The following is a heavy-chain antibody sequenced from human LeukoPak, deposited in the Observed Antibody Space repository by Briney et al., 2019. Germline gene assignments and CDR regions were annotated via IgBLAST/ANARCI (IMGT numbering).Heavy chain of an antibody. J-gene: IGHJ3*02. CDR1: GGSISSYY. CDR3: ARGSLEVGAMGAFDI. D-gene: IGHD1-26*01. CDR2: IYYSGST. V-gene: IGHV4-59*01. Sequence: SETLSLTCTVSGGSISSYYWSWIRQPPGKGLEWIGYIYYSGSTNYNPSLKSRVTISVDTSKNQFSLKLSSVTAADTAVYYCARGSLEVGAMGAFDIWGQGTMVTVSS.